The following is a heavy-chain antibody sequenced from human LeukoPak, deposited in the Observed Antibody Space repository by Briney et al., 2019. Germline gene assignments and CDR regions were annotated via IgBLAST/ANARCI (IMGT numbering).Heavy chain of an antibody. CDR2: IYYSGST. V-gene: IGHV4-59*01. CDR3: ARVGTYDSSGGFDY. J-gene: IGHJ4*02. CDR1: GGSISSYY. Sequence: SETLSLTCTVSGGSISSYYWSWIRQPPGKGLEWIGYIYYSGSTNYNPSLKSRVTISVDTSKNQFSLKLSSVTAADTAVYYCARVGTYDSSGGFDYWGQGTLVTVSS. D-gene: IGHD3-22*01.